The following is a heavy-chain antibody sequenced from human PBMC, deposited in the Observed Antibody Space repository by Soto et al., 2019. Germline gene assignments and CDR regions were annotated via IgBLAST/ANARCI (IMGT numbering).Heavy chain of an antibody. CDR2: IIPIFGTA. V-gene: IGHV1-69*01. Sequence: QVQLVQSGAEVMKPGSSATVSCKSSGGTFSSYAFSWVRQAPGQGLEWMGGIIPIFGTAIYAQKFQGRVTITAEETASTSYRELSRLRFEDTSVYYCARDSLVVVAATPRWFDPWGHGVLVIVSS. CDR1: GGTFSSYA. CDR3: ARDSLVVVAATPRWFDP. D-gene: IGHD2-15*01. J-gene: IGHJ5*02.